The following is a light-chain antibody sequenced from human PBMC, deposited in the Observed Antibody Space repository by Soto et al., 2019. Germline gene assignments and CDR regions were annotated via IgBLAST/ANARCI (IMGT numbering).Light chain of an antibody. CDR2: GAS. CDR1: QSVSSN. J-gene: IGKJ4*01. V-gene: IGKV3-15*01. CDR3: QQYNNWPLT. Sequence: EIVMTQSPATLSVSPWERATLSCRASQSVSSNLAWYQQKPGQAPRLLVYGASTKATDMPGRFSGRGSGTEFTLTISSLQSEDFGVYYCQQYNNWPLTFGGGTKVDIK.